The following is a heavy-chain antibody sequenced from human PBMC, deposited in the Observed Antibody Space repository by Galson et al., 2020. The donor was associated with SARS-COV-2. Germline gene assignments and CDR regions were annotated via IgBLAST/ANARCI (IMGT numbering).Heavy chain of an antibody. CDR1: GFVFTDFA. Sequence: RLSCAASGFVFTDFAMSWVRQPPGKGLEWVSTSSGSGANTYYADSVKGRFTISRDNPKNTLYLQMNSLRAEDTAIYYCAKDGGGWYTSGWYYVDNWGQGTLVTVSS. D-gene: IGHD6-19*01. V-gene: IGHV3-23*01. CDR3: AKDGGGWYTSGWYYVDN. CDR2: SSGSGANT. J-gene: IGHJ4*02.